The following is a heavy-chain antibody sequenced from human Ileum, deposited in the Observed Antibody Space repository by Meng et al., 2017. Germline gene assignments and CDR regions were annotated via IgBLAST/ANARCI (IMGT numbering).Heavy chain of an antibody. CDR2: ISSSSSYI. CDR1: GFTFSSHS. V-gene: IGHV3-21*01. J-gene: IGHJ4*02. CDR3: ARETAPGTQRQFDY. D-gene: IGHD6-13*01. Sequence: GGSLRLSCAASGFTFSSHSMYWVRQAPGKGLEWVSSISSSSSYIYYADSVRGRFTISRDNAEKSLSLQMDSLRAEDTAVYYCARETAPGTQRQFDYWGQGTLVTVSS.